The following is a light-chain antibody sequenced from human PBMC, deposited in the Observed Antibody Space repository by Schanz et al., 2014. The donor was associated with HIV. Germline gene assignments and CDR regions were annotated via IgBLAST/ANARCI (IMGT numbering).Light chain of an antibody. CDR2: GAS. Sequence: EIVLTQSPATLSLSPGEGVTLSCRASQSVSSNLAWYQQKPGQAPRLLIYGASTRATGIPARFSGSGSGTEFTLTISSLQSEDFAVYYCQQYNNWPPMYTFGQGTKLEIK. CDR3: QQYNNWPPMYT. CDR1: QSVSSN. V-gene: IGKV3-15*01. J-gene: IGKJ2*01.